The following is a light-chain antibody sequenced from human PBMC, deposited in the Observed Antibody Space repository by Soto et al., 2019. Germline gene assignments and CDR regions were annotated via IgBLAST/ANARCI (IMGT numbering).Light chain of an antibody. V-gene: IGKV3-15*01. CDR1: QTVGSN. CDR2: GAS. CDR3: QQYSYWPPYT. Sequence: IVMTQSPDTLSVSPGERATLSCRASQTVGSNLAWYQQKPGQPPRRLIYGASTRASGIPARFSGSGSGTEFTLTISSLQSEDFAVYYCQQYSYWPPYTFGQGTKVDIK. J-gene: IGKJ2*01.